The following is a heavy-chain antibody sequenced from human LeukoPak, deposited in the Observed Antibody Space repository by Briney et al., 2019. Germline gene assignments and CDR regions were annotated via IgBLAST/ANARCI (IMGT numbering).Heavy chain of an antibody. CDR3: AGGDTVAGSYHLDY. CDR2: ISSSGSTI. Sequence: GGSLRLSCAASGFTFSSYEMNWVRQAPGKGLEWVSYISSSGSTIYYADSVKGRFTISRDNAKNSLYLRMNSLRAEDTGVYYCAGGDTVAGSYHLDYWGQGTLVTVSS. V-gene: IGHV3-48*03. D-gene: IGHD6-19*01. J-gene: IGHJ4*02. CDR1: GFTFSSYE.